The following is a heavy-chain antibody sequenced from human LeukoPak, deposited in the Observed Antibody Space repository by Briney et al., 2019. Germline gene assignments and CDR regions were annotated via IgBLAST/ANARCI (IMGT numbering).Heavy chain of an antibody. CDR3: AKIQGWFNAAFHI. CDR1: GFTFSSYG. D-gene: IGHD6-19*01. Sequence: GGSLRLSCAASGFTFSSYGMNWVRQAPGKGLEWVSGISDSGDSTYYADSVKGRFTISRDISKNTLFLQMNSLRAEDTAVYYCAKIQGWFNAAFHIGGQGTMVTASS. V-gene: IGHV3-23*01. CDR2: ISDSGDST. J-gene: IGHJ3*02.